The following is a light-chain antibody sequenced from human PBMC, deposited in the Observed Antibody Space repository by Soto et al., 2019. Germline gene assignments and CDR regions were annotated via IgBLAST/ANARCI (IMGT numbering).Light chain of an antibody. V-gene: IGLV2-14*01. CDR3: SSYTSSSTL. Sequence: QSALTQPASVSGSPGQSITISCTGTSSDVGSYNYVSWYQQHPGKAPKLMIYEVSERPSGISSRFSGSKSGNTASLTISGLQTEDEADYYCSSYTSSSTLFGTGTKLTVL. J-gene: IGLJ1*01. CDR2: EVS. CDR1: SSDVGSYNY.